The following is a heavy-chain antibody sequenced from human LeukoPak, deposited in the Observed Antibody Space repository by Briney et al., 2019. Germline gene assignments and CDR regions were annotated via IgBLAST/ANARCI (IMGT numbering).Heavy chain of an antibody. CDR2: IYYSGST. CDR1: GGSISSSSYY. CDR3: ARDLPYYYDSSGYYYSAVSDY. J-gene: IGHJ4*02. Sequence: SETLSLTCTVSGGSISSSSYYWGWIRQPPGKGLEWIGSIYYSGSTYYNPSLKSRVTISVDTSKNQFSLKLSSVTAADTAVYYCARDLPYYYDSSGYYYSAVSDYWGQGTLVTVSS. D-gene: IGHD3-22*01. V-gene: IGHV4-39*07.